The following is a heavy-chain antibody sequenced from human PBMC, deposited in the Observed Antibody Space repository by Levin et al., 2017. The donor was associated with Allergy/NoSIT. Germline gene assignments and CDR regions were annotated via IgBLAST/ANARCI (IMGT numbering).Heavy chain of an antibody. Sequence: GGSLRLSCAASGFTFSTYAMNWVRQAPGQGLEWVASVSDGGDYTFYADAVRRRFTISRDNYKNTLYLQMNSLRAGDTALYFCTKDDGTAYYSFDSWGQGTLVTVSS. D-gene: IGHD1-26*01. CDR1: GFTFSTYA. V-gene: IGHV3-23*01. CDR3: TKDDGTAYYSFDS. J-gene: IGHJ4*02. CDR2: VSDGGDYT.